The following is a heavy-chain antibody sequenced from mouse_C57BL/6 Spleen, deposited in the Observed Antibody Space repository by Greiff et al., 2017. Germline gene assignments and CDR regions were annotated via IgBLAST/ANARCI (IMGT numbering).Heavy chain of an antibody. CDR2: IDPETGGT. V-gene: IGHV1-15*01. CDR3: TRYYYGP. D-gene: IGHD1-1*01. J-gene: IGHJ3*01. Sequence: QVQLQQSGAELVRPGASVTLSCKASGYTFTDYEMHWVKQTPVHGLEWIGAIDPETGGTAYNQKFKGKAIRTADKSSSTAYMELRSLTSEDSAVYYCTRYYYGPWGQGTLVTVSA. CDR1: GYTFTDYE.